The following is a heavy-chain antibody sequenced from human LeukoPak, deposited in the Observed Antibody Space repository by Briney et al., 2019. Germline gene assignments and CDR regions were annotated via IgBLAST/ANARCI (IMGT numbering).Heavy chain of an antibody. CDR2: IFSGGST. J-gene: IGHJ4*02. V-gene: IGHV3-66*01. CDR3: ARDSDVVVVVAATPLDY. Sequence: GGSLRLSCAASGFTVSTNYMSWVRQAPRRGLEWVSVIFSGGSTYYADSVKGRFTISRDNAKNSLYLQMNSLRAEDTAVYYCARDSDVVVVVAATPLDYWGQGTLVTVSS. D-gene: IGHD2-15*01. CDR1: GFTVSTNY.